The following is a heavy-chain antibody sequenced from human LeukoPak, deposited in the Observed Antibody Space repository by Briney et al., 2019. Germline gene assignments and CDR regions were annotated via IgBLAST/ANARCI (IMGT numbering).Heavy chain of an antibody. D-gene: IGHD3-22*01. CDR2: IWYDGSNK. CDR1: GFTFSSYG. V-gene: IGHV3-33*01. J-gene: IGHJ4*02. Sequence: PGRSLRISCAASGFTFSSYGMHWVRQAPGKGLEWVAVIWYDGSNKYYADSVKGRFTISRDNSKNTLYLQMNSLRAEDTAVYYCARGAQWDYYDSSGYGLDYWGQGTLVTVSS. CDR3: ARGAQWDYYDSSGYGLDY.